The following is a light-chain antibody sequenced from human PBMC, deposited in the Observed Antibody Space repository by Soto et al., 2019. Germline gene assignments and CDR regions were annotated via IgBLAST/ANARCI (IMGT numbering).Light chain of an antibody. CDR2: EVI. Sequence: QSALTQPASVSGSPGQSITISCTGTSSDIGRYDYVSWYQQHPGKAPKLMIYEVINRPSGVSNRFSGSKSGNTASLTISGLQAEDDADYYCSSYTTSSLGVFGGGTKLTVL. CDR3: SSYTTSSLGV. V-gene: IGLV2-14*01. CDR1: SSDIGRYDY. J-gene: IGLJ2*01.